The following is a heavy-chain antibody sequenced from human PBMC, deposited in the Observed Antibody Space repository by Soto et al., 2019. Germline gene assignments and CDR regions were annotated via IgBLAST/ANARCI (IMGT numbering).Heavy chain of an antibody. CDR1: GFTFSDYY. CDR2: ISGSRSYT. CDR3: AIRARHCTSGLCYDSFDS. D-gene: IGHD2-8*01. V-gene: IGHV3-11*06. Sequence: QVQLVESGGGLVKPGGSLRLSCAASGFTFSDYYMSWIRQAPGKGLEWVSYISGSRSYTKYADSVKGRFTISRENAKNSVYLQMNSLRAEDTAVYFCAIRARHCTSGLCYDSFDSWGQGSLVTVSS. J-gene: IGHJ4*02.